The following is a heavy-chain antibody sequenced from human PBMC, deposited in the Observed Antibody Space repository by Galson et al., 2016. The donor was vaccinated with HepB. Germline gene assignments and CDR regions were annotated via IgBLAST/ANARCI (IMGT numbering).Heavy chain of an antibody. Sequence: SVKVSCKASGYTLTNYGISWVRQAPGQGLEWMGWISGYSGKIDYAQKFQGRVTMTIDTSTATAYMELRSLRFDDTAVYYCARPGPDRAEALDFWGQGAMVTVAA. CDR1: GYTLTNYG. J-gene: IGHJ3*01. CDR2: ISGYSGKI. CDR3: ARPGPDRAEALDF. D-gene: IGHD3-16*02. V-gene: IGHV1-18*01.